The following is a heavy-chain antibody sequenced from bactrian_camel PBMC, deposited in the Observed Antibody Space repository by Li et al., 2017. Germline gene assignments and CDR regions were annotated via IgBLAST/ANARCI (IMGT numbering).Heavy chain of an antibody. CDR3: AAVHTRFLLGKDPLRFPGHWTEYGY. D-gene: IGHD5*01. CDR2: ILNDGTGTT. Sequence: HVQLVESGGDLVQPGGSLRLSCLASGFSFSRTWMGWFRQATGKEREGIATILNDGTGTTDYADSVKGRFTISKENAENTLYLQMNSLKPEDTTMYYCAAVHTRFLLGKDPLRFPGHWTEYGYGGQGTQVTVS. CDR1: GFSFSRTW. V-gene: IGHV3S26*01. J-gene: IGHJ4*01.